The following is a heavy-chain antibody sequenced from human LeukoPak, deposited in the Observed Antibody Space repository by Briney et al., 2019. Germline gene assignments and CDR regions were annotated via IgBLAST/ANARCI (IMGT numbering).Heavy chain of an antibody. CDR2: ISGSGGST. V-gene: IGHV3-21*04. J-gene: IGHJ4*02. CDR1: GFTFSSYV. D-gene: IGHD3-10*01. Sequence: GGSLRLSCAASGFTFSSYVMHWVRQAPGKGLEWVSAISGSGGSTYYADSVKGRFTISRDNAKNSLYLQMNSLRAEDTAVYYCARAASWFEYYFDYWGQGTLVTVSS. CDR3: ARAASWFEYYFDY.